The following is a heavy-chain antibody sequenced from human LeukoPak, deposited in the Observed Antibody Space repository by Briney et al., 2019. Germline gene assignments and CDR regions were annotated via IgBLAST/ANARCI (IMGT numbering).Heavy chain of an antibody. CDR2: INPNSGGA. CDR3: ASGVCSGGSCYSHYYYYYYMDV. CDR1: GYTFTGYY. D-gene: IGHD2-15*01. Sequence: ASVKVSCKASGYTFTGYYMHWVRQAPGQGLEWTGWINPNSGGANYAQKFQGRVTMTRDTSISTAYMELSRLRSDVTAVYYCASGVCSGGSCYSHYYYYYYMDVWGKGTTVTVSS. J-gene: IGHJ6*03. V-gene: IGHV1-2*02.